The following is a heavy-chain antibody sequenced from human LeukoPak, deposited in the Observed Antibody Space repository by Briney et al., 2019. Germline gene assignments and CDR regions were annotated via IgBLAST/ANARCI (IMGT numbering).Heavy chain of an antibody. CDR1: GGSISTSNYY. CDR2: IFYSGST. D-gene: IGHD1-26*01. Sequence: SETLSLTCTVSGGSISTSNYYWGWIRQPPGKGLEWIGNIFYSGSTYYNPSLKSRVTISVDTSKNQFSLKLRSVTAADTAVYYCARYSGSYPHDAFEIWVQGTMVTVSS. CDR3: ARYSGSYPHDAFEI. V-gene: IGHV4-39*07. J-gene: IGHJ3*02.